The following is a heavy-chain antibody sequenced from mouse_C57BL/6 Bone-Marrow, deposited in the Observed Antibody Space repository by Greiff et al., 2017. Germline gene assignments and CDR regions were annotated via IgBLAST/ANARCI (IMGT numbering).Heavy chain of an antibody. CDR2: IYPGDGDT. CDR3: ARGGYDAWFAY. J-gene: IGHJ3*01. CDR1: GYAFSSSW. Sequence: QVQLQQSGPELVKPGASVKISCKASGYAFSSSWMNWVKQRPGKGLEWIGRIYPGDGDTNYNGKFKGKATLTADKSSSTAYMQHSSLTSEDSAVYFCARGGYDAWFAYWGQGTLVTVSA. D-gene: IGHD2-2*01. V-gene: IGHV1-82*01.